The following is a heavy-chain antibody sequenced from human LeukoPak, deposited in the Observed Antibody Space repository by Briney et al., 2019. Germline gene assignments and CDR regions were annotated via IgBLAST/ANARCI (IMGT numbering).Heavy chain of an antibody. Sequence: GGSLILSCAASGFTVITNYMTLVRQAPGKGLECVSVLYSDGNTKYADSVQGRFTISRDNSKNTLYLEMNSLSPDDPAVYYCARGVETLAANTLAYWGQGTLVTVSS. V-gene: IGHV3-53*01. CDR3: ARGVETLAANTLAY. CDR2: LYSDGNT. J-gene: IGHJ4*02. D-gene: IGHD3-16*01. CDR1: GFTVITNY.